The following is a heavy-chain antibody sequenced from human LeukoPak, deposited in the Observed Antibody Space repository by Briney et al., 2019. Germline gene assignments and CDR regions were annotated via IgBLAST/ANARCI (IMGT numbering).Heavy chain of an antibody. CDR1: GFTFNTYA. CDR2: ISGSGGST. CDR3: ARAGDGSGSYYNPTHYYYMDV. D-gene: IGHD3-10*01. Sequence: GGSLRLSCAASGFTFNTYAMSWVRQAPGKGLEWVSAISGSGGSTYYADSVKGRFTISRDNSKNTLYLQMNSLRAEDTAVYYCARAGDGSGSYYNPTHYYYMDVWGKGTTVTISS. J-gene: IGHJ6*03. V-gene: IGHV3-23*01.